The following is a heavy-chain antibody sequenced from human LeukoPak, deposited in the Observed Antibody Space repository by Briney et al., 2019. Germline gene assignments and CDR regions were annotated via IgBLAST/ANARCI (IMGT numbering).Heavy chain of an antibody. J-gene: IGHJ5*02. CDR3: ARRPSTTIFGVVITSNGFDP. Sequence: ASVKVSCKASGYTFTSYDINWVRQATGQGLEWMGWMNPNSGNTGYAQKFQGRVTMTGNTSISTAYMELSSLRSEDTAVYYCARRPSTTIFGVVITSNGFDPWGQGTLVTVSS. D-gene: IGHD3-3*01. CDR2: MNPNSGNT. CDR1: GYTFTSYD. V-gene: IGHV1-8*01.